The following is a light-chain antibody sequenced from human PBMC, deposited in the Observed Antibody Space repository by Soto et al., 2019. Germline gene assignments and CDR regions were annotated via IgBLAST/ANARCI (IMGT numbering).Light chain of an antibody. Sequence: EIVLTQSPGTLSLSPGERATLSCRASQSVSSSYLAWYQQKAGQAPSLLIYGASSRATGIPDRFSGSVSGTDFTLTISRLEPEDCAVYDGQQYGSSLLTFGGGTKVDIK. CDR2: GAS. J-gene: IGKJ4*01. CDR1: QSVSSSY. CDR3: QQYGSSLLT. V-gene: IGKV3-20*01.